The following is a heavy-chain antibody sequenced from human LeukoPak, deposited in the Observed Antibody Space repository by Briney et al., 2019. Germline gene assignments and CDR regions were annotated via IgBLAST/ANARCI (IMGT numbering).Heavy chain of an antibody. D-gene: IGHD5-18*01. V-gene: IGHV4-59*12. CDR2: IYYSGST. Sequence: SETLSLTCTVSGGSISSYYWSWIRQPPGKGLEWIGYIYYSGSTNYNPSLKSRVTISVDTSKNQFSLKLSSVTAADTAVYYCARAVTYTYGYNYWGQGTLVTVSS. J-gene: IGHJ4*02. CDR3: ARAVTYTYGYNY. CDR1: GGSISSYY.